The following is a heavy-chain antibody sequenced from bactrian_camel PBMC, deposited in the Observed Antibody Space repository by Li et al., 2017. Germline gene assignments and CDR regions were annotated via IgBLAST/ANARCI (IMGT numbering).Heavy chain of an antibody. CDR2: ITDEGKI. Sequence: HVQLVESGGGSVQAGGSLRLSCETSLSLHSNYFIGWFRQAPGKEREGIAHITDEGKIRYVDSVKGRFTISQDNAKNTLFLQMNSLKPEDTATYYCATDRWSSVCDGTRDWKTFDYWGQGTQVTVS. CDR1: LSLHSNYF. CDR3: ATDRWSSVCDGTRDWKTFDY. D-gene: IGHD8*01. J-gene: IGHJ4*01. V-gene: IGHV3S53*01.